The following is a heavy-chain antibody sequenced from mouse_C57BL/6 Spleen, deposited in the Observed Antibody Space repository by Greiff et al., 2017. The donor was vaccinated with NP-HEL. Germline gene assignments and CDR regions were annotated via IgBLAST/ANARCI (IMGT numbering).Heavy chain of an antibody. D-gene: IGHD1-1*01. CDR3: ARRTTVPSYAMDY. CDR1: GYAFSSYW. J-gene: IGHJ4*01. Sequence: QVQLQQSGAELVKPGASVKISCKASGYAFSSYWMNWVKQRPGKGLEWIGQIYPGDGDTNYNGKFKGKATLTAEKSSSTAYMQLSSLTSEDSAVYFCARRTTVPSYAMDYWGQGTSVTVSS. CDR2: IYPGDGDT. V-gene: IGHV1-80*01.